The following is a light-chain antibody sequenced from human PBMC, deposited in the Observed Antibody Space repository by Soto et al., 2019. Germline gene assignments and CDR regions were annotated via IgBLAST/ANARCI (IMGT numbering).Light chain of an antibody. CDR3: QQSFITPPLT. CDR2: GAS. Sequence: DIQMTQSPSSLSASIGDIITITCRASQSISTYLNWYQQKPGKAPKLLIYGASTLQNGVPSRFSCTETATDDPISISGLQPEDFETYYCQQSFITPPLTFGGGTKVE. J-gene: IGKJ4*01. CDR1: QSISTY. V-gene: IGKV1-39*01.